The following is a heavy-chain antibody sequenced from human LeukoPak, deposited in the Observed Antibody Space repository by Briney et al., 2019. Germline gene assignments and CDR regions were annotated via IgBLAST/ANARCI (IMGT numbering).Heavy chain of an antibody. J-gene: IGHJ4*02. CDR1: GFAFSTYS. V-gene: IGHV3-21*01. D-gene: IGHD5-24*01. Sequence: GGSLRLSCAASGFAFSTYSMNWVRQAPGMGLERVSSISTVSKYIYYVDSVKGRFTISRDNAKNSLYLQMNSLRAEDTAVYYCARVFDGYYYDYWGQGTLVTVSS. CDR3: ARVFDGYYYDY. CDR2: ISTVSKYI.